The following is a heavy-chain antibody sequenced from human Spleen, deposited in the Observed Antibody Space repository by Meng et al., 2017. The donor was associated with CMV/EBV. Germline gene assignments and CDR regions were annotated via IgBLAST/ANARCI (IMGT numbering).Heavy chain of an antibody. CDR1: GCSISVSSSF. J-gene: IGHJ5*02. D-gene: IGHD6-13*01. CDR2: MHYSGST. CDR3: ARRANSWYAAGFDP. V-gene: IGHV4-39*01. Sequence: GCSISVSSSFWGWVRQPPGRGLEWIGTMHYSGSTYFNPSLKSRVTILVDTSKNQFSLKLSSVTAADTAVYYCARRANSWYAAGFDPWGQGTLVTVSS.